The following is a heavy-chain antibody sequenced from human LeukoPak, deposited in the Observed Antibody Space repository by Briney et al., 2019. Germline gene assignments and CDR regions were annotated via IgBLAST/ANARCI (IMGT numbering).Heavy chain of an antibody. J-gene: IGHJ4*02. D-gene: IGHD3-3*01. CDR3: ARDRYDFWSGFLFDY. CDR2: ISSSGSTI. CDR1: GFTFSSYE. Sequence: PGGSMRLSCAASGFTFSSYEMNWVRQAPGKGLEWVSYISSSGSTIYYADSVKGRFTISRDNAKNSLYLQMNSLRAEDTAVYYCARDRYDFWSGFLFDYWGQGTLVTVSP. V-gene: IGHV3-48*03.